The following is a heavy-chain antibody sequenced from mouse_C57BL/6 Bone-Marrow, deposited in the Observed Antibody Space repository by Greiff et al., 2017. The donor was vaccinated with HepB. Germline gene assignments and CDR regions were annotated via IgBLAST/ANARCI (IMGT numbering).Heavy chain of an antibody. CDR2: MNPSNGGT. Sequence: QVQLQQPGTELVKPGASVKLSCKASGYTFTSYWMHWVKQRPGQGLEWIGNMNPSNGGTNYNEKFKSKATLTVAKSSSTAYMQLSILTSEDSAVYYCSRSYYSNHWYFDVWGTGTTVTVSS. D-gene: IGHD2-5*01. CDR3: SRSYYSNHWYFDV. J-gene: IGHJ1*03. V-gene: IGHV1-53*01. CDR1: GYTFTSYW.